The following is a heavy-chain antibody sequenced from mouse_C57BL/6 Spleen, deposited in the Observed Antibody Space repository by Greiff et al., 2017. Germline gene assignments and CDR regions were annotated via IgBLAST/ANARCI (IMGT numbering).Heavy chain of an antibody. D-gene: IGHD1-1*01. J-gene: IGHJ4*01. V-gene: IGHV1-55*01. CDR3: ASLITTVVADYYAMDY. Sequence: QVQLQQPGAELVKPGASVKMSCKASGYTFTSYWITWVKQRPGQGLEWIGDIYPGSGSTNYNEKFKSKATLTVDTSSSTAYMQLSSLTSEDSAVYYCASLITTVVADYYAMDYWGQGTSVTVSS. CDR2: IYPGSGST. CDR1: GYTFTSYW.